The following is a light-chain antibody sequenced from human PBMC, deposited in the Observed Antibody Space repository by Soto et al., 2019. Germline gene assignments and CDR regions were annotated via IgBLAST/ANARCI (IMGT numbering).Light chain of an antibody. Sequence: EIVLTQSPVTLSLSPGERATLSCRASQSVPSYLAWYQQKPGQAPRLVIYDISNRATGIPARFSGSGSGTDFSLTISNLEPEDAAGYYCHQRNSWPRSTFGQGTKLEI. CDR1: QSVPSY. J-gene: IGKJ2*02. V-gene: IGKV3-11*01. CDR3: HQRNSWPRST. CDR2: DIS.